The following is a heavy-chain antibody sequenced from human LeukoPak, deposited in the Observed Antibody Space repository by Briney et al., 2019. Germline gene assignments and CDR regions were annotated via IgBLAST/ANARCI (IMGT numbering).Heavy chain of an antibody. Sequence: GGSLRLSCAASGFTVSSNYMSWVRQAPGKGLEWVSAIYSGGSTYYADSVKGRFNNSRDHSKNQRYLQMNTLRAEDTAVYYCARDLGNAGYSSSWSFDPWGQGTLVTVSS. CDR1: GFTVSSNY. CDR2: IYSGGST. D-gene: IGHD6-13*01. CDR3: ARDLGNAGYSSSWSFDP. J-gene: IGHJ5*02. V-gene: IGHV3-66*01.